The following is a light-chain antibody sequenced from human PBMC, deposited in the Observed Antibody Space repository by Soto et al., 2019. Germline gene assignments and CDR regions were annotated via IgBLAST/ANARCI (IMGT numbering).Light chain of an antibody. Sequence: EIVLTQSPGTLFLSPGERATLSCRASQSVSSSCLAWYQQKPGQAPRLLIYGASSRATGIPDRFSGSGSGTDFTLTISRLEPEDFAVYYCQQYGSSRTFGQGTKVDIK. CDR2: GAS. J-gene: IGKJ1*01. CDR1: QSVSSSC. CDR3: QQYGSSRT. V-gene: IGKV3-20*01.